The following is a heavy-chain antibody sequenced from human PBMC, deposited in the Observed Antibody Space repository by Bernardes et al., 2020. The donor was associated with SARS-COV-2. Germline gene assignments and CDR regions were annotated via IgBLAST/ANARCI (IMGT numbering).Heavy chain of an antibody. Sequence: GGSLRLSCAASGFTFSSNAMSWVRQAPGKGLEWVSVISGSGDSTNYADSVKGRFTISKDNSKNTLYLQMNSLRAEDTAVYYCAKGVWLEIWGQGTMVTVSS. CDR2: ISGSGDST. CDR3: AKGVWLEI. D-gene: IGHD3-22*01. V-gene: IGHV3-23*01. J-gene: IGHJ3*01. CDR1: GFTFSSNA.